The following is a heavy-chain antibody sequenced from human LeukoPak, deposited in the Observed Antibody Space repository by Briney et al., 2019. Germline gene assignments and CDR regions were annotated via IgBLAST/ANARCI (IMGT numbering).Heavy chain of an antibody. CDR3: ARVSSSGWYVYYYMDV. J-gene: IGHJ6*03. Sequence: IYYSGSTNYNPSLKSRVTISVDTSKNQFSLKLSSVTAADTAVYYCARVSSSGWYVYYYMDVWGKGTTVTVSS. V-gene: IGHV4-59*01. D-gene: IGHD6-19*01. CDR2: IYYSGST.